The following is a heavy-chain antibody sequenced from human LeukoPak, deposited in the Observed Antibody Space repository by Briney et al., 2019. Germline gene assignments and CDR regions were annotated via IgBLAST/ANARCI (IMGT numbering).Heavy chain of an antibody. D-gene: IGHD2-2*01. J-gene: IGHJ4*02. CDR2: IYTSGST. CDR3: ARDLSTTFDY. Sequence: PSETLSLTCTVSGGSISSGSYYWSWIRQPAGKGLEWIGRIYTSGSTNYNPSLKSRVTISVDTSKNQFSLKLSSVTAADTAVYYCARDLSTTFDYWGQGTLVTVSS. CDR1: GGSISSGSYY. V-gene: IGHV4-61*02.